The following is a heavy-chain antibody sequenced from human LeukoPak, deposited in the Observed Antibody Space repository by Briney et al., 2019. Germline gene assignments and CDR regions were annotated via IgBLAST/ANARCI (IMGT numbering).Heavy chain of an antibody. D-gene: IGHD1-26*01. J-gene: IGHJ5*02. CDR3: ASGSPFDP. Sequence: SETLSLTCTGSGDSISSGSYYWSWIRQPAGKGLEWIGRIYTSGSTNYNPSLKSRVTISVDTSKNQFSLKLSSVTAADTAVYYCASGSPFDPWGQGTLVTVSS. V-gene: IGHV4-61*02. CDR1: GDSISSGSYY. CDR2: IYTSGST.